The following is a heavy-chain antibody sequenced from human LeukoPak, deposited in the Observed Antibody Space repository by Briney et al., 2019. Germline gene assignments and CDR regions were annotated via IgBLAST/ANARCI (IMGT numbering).Heavy chain of an antibody. J-gene: IGHJ4*02. CDR3: ATWRTAKTGFDY. D-gene: IGHD1-1*01. CDR1: GGSISNNNYY. Sequence: AETLCLTCTVSGGSISNNNYYWARIRQPPGKGLECIGSIYYSGSPYYNPSLKSRVTISVDTSRNQFSLRLSSVTAADTAVYYCATWRTAKTGFDYWGQGTLVTVSS. V-gene: IGHV4-39*01. CDR2: IYYSGSP.